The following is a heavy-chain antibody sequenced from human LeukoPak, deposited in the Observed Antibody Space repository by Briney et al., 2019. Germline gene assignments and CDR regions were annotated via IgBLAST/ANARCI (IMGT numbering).Heavy chain of an antibody. D-gene: IGHD3-22*01. J-gene: IGHJ4*02. CDR1: GVIFNNYG. CDR3: AKDVRSGYFDY. Sequence: GGSLRLSCAASGVIFNNYGMHWVRQAPGKGLEWVAVIYSDGSKQNYADSVKGRFTISRDDSKNTVYLQMNSLRADDTAVYYCAKDVRSGYFDYWGQGTLVTVSS. CDR2: IYSDGSKQ. V-gene: IGHV3-33*06.